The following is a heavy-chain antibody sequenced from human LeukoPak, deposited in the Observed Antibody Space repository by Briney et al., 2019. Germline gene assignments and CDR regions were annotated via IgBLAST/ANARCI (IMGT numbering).Heavy chain of an antibody. J-gene: IGHJ4*02. V-gene: IGHV3-23*01. D-gene: IGHD6-19*01. CDR2: LSSGGGTT. CDR3: AKESGYSSGWLDY. CDR1: GFTFSSYA. Sequence: HPGGSLRLSCAVSGFTFSSYAMSWVRQAPGKGLAWVSALSSGGGTTYYADSVKGRFTISRDNSKNTLYLQMNSLRAEDTAVYYCAKESGYSSGWLDYWGQGTLVTVSS.